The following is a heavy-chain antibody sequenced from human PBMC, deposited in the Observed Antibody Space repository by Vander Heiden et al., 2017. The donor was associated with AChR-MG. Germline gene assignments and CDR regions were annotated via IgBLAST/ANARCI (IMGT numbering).Heavy chain of an antibody. V-gene: IGHV1-18*01. D-gene: IGHD3-9*01. J-gene: IGHJ4*02. CDR3: ARDRSPHITYYDILTGYYPVLN. Sequence: QVQLVQSGAEVKKPGASVKVSCKASGYTFTSYGISWVGQAPGQGLEWMGWISAYNGNTNYAQKLQGRVTMTTDTSTSTAYMELRSLRSDDTAVYYCARDRSPHITYYDILTGYYPVLNWGQGTLVTVSS. CDR2: ISAYNGNT. CDR1: GYTFTSYG.